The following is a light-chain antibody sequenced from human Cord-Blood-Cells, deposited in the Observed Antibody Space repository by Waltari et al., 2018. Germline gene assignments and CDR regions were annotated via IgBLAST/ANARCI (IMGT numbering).Light chain of an antibody. V-gene: IGLV2-11*01. CDR3: CSYAGSYTFV. CDR2: DVS. J-gene: IGLJ1*01. CDR1: RSDVGGLHY. Sequence: QSALTQPRSVSGPPGPSVTLSCTGTRSDVGGLHYVPWYQQHPGKAPKLMIYDVSKRPSGVPDRFSGSKSGNTASLTISGLQAEDEADYYCCSYAGSYTFVFGTGTKVTVL.